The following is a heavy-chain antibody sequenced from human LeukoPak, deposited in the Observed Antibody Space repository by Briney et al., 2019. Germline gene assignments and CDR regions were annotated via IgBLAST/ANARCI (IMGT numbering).Heavy chain of an antibody. CDR1: GYTVTSYD. Sequence: ASVKVSCKASGYTVTSYDINWVRQATGQGLEWKGWMNPNSGNTGYAQKFQGRVTITRNTSISTAYMELSSLRSEDTAVYYCATGYYDFWSVFADAFDIWGQGTMVTVSS. CDR2: MNPNSGNT. J-gene: IGHJ3*02. D-gene: IGHD3-3*01. V-gene: IGHV1-8*03. CDR3: ATGYYDFWSVFADAFDI.